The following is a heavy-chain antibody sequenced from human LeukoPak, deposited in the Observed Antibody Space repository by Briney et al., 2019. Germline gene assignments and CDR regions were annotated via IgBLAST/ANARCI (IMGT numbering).Heavy chain of an antibody. V-gene: IGHV3-23*01. CDR3: ARGGRSSAFDI. CDR1: GFTFSTYA. J-gene: IGHJ3*02. CDR2: ISGTGGIT. Sequence: AGGSLRLSCAASGFTFSTYAMSWVRQAPGKGLEWVSVISGTGGITYYADSVKGRFTISRDNSNNTLCLQMNSLRAEDTAVYYCARGGRSSAFDIRGQGTMVTVSS.